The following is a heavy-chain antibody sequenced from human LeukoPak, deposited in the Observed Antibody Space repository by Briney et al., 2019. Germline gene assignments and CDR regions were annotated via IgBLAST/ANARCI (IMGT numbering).Heavy chain of an antibody. J-gene: IGHJ6*02. D-gene: IGHD3-10*01. Sequence: GGSLRLSCEAPGFSFSGYGMHWIRQAPGKGLEWVALIWSGGNKDFYADSVRGRFAISRDNGRSTLYLDMKSLRDDDTGVYYCAREVARGYGMDVWGQGTAVIVSS. CDR3: AREVARGYGMDV. V-gene: IGHV3-33*01. CDR2: IWSGGNKD. CDR1: GFSFSGYG.